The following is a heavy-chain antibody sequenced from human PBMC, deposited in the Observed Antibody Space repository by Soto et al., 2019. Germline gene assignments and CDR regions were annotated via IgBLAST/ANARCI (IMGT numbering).Heavy chain of an antibody. V-gene: IGHV1-69*13. J-gene: IGHJ4*02. CDR3: ARQFDYDTSGYYYAY. CDR2: ITPLFGTP. Sequence: SVKVSCKASGGTFNKYAIDWVRQAPGQGLEWMGGITPLFGTPNYAQRFQGRVTISADEVTSTAYMELRSLRSDDTGVYYCARQFDYDTSGYYYAYWGQGTLVTVSS. D-gene: IGHD3-22*01. CDR1: GGTFNKYA.